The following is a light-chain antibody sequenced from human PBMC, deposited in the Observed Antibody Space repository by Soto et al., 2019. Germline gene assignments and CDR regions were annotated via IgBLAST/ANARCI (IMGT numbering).Light chain of an antibody. Sequence: WEGARLHGRARQSVSSSYLACYPQKPGQAPRLLIYGACSRATGIPDRFSGVGSGTALTLTISRFEPEELGVYECRKSGGCPRLTLADGTRLEIK. CDR2: GAC. CDR1: QSVSSSY. V-gene: IGKV3-20*01. J-gene: IGKJ5*01. CDR3: RKSGGCPRLT.